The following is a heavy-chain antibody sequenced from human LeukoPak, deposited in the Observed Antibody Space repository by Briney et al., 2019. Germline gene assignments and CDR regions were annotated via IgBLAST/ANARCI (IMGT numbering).Heavy chain of an antibody. CDR1: RYTFTSYY. J-gene: IGHJ4*02. CDR3: ARDLAGIAVAGTNGGDY. V-gene: IGHV1-46*01. D-gene: IGHD6-19*01. CDR2: INPSGGST. Sequence: ASVKVSCKASRYTFTSYYMHWVRQAPGQGLEWMGIINPSGGSTSYAQKFQGRVTMTRDTSTSTVYMELSSLRSEDTAVYYCARDLAGIAVAGTNGGDYWGQGTLVTVSS.